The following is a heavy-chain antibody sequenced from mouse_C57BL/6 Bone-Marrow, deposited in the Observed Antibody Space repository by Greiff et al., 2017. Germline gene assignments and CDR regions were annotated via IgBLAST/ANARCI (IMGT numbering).Heavy chain of an antibody. CDR3: ARNGGYYVPFAY. J-gene: IGHJ3*01. V-gene: IGHV2-2*01. CDR2: IWSGGST. D-gene: IGHD2-3*01. Sequence: VQLQQSGPGLVQPSPRLSITCTVSGFSFTSSGVHWVRQSPGKGLAWLGVIWSGGSTDYNAAFISRLSIGEDNSKSQVFFKMNSLQADDTAIYYCARNGGYYVPFAYWGQGTLVTVSA. CDR1: GFSFTSSG.